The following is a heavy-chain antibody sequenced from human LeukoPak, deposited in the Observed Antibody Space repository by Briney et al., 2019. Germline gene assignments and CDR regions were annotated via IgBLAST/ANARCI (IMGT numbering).Heavy chain of an antibody. CDR2: ITFSSTYI. V-gene: IGHV3-21*01. CDR1: GFTFRSYT. D-gene: IGHD3-10*01. J-gene: IGHJ4*02. CDR3: ARDKYFGITMVRGDFDY. Sequence: GGSPRLSCAASGFTFRSYTMSWVRQAPGKGLEWVSSITFSSTYIYYADSVNGRITISRDNAKNSLYLQMNSLRAEDTAVYYCARDKYFGITMVRGDFDYWGQGTLVTVSS.